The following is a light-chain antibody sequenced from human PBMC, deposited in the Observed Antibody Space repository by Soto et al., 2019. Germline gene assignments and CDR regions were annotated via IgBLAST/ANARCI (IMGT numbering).Light chain of an antibody. J-gene: IGKJ2*01. Sequence: DIQMTQSPSTLSASVGDRVTITCRASQSISSWLAWYQQKPGEAPKNLIYKASTLESGVPSRFSGSGSGTEFTLTISSLQPDDFATYYCQQYDYYTYTFDQGTKLEIK. V-gene: IGKV1-5*03. CDR2: KAS. CDR1: QSISSW. CDR3: QQYDYYTYT.